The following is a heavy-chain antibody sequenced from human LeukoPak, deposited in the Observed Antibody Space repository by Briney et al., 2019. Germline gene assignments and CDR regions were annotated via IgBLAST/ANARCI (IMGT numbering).Heavy chain of an antibody. CDR2: ISGSGDAT. Sequence: GGSLRLSCAASGFTFSSFAMTWVRQAPGKGLEWVSTISGSGDATHYADSVKGRFTISRDNSKNTLYLQMNNLRDDDTAVYYCVKEPKLSEWFFDLWGRGTLVTVFS. CDR1: GFTFSSFA. V-gene: IGHV3-23*01. CDR3: VKEPKLSEWFFDL. J-gene: IGHJ2*01. D-gene: IGHD1-1*01.